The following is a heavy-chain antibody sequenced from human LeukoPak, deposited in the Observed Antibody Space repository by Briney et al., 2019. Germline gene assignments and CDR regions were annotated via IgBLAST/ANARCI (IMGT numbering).Heavy chain of an antibody. D-gene: IGHD2-2*01. J-gene: IGHJ6*03. CDR2: IRYDGSNK. V-gene: IGHV3-30*02. Sequence: PGGSLRLSCAASGFCFTDNGMHWVRQAPGKGLEWVAYIRYDGSNKYYTDSVKGRVSISRDNFKNTVSLQMNSLRAEDTALYYRAKDSWVTVGTKCPQFYYSMDVSGKGTPVTVSS. CDR1: GFCFTDNG. CDR3: AKDSWVTVGTKCPQFYYSMDV.